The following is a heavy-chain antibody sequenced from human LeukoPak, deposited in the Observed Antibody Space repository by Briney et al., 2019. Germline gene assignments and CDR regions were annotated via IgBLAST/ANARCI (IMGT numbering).Heavy chain of an antibody. V-gene: IGHV1-2*06. Sequence: ASVKVSCKASGYTFTGYYMHWVRQAPGQGLEWMGRINPNSGGTNSAQKFQGRVTMTRDTSISTAYMELSRLRSDDTAVYYCARAVNYEATSLFDYWGQGTLVTVSS. CDR2: INPNSGGT. CDR1: GYTFTGYY. CDR3: ARAVNYEATSLFDY. J-gene: IGHJ4*02. D-gene: IGHD3-16*01.